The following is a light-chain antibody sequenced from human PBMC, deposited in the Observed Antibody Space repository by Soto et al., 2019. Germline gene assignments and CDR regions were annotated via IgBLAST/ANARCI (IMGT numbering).Light chain of an antibody. Sequence: DIQMTQSPSTLSASAGDRVTITCRASQSISSWVAWYQQKPGKGPKLLIYDASSLESGVPSRFSGSGSGTEFTLTISSLQPDDFATYYCQQYNSYPTFGQGTKVDI. CDR1: QSISSW. V-gene: IGKV1-5*01. CDR3: QQYNSYPT. J-gene: IGKJ1*01. CDR2: DAS.